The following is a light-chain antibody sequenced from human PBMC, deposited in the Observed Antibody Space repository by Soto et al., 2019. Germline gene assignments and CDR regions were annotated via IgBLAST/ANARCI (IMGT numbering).Light chain of an antibody. CDR2: GNS. CDR3: QSYDSSLSGWV. V-gene: IGLV1-40*01. CDR1: SSNIGAGYD. Sequence: QSVLTQPPSVSGAPGQRVTISCTWSSSNIGAGYDVHWYQQLPGTAPKLLIYGNSNRTSGVPDRFSGSKSGTSASLAITGLQAEDEADYYCQSYDSSLSGWVFGGGTKLTVL. J-gene: IGLJ3*02.